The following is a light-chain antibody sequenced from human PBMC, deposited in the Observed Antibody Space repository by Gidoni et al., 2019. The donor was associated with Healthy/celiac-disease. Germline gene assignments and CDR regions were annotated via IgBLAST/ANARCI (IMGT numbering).Light chain of an antibody. V-gene: IGKV1-5*03. CDR2: KAS. Sequence: DIQLTQSPSTLSASVGDRVTITCRASQSISSWLAWYQQKPGKAPKLLIYKASSLESGVPSRVRGSGSGTEFTLTISSLQPDDFATYYCQQYNSYSGTVGQGTKVEIK. CDR3: QQYNSYSGT. CDR1: QSISSW. J-gene: IGKJ1*01.